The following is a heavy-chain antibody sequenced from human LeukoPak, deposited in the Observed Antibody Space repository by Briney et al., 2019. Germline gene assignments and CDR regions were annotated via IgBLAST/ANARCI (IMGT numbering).Heavy chain of an antibody. Sequence: SSVKVSCKASGGTFSSYAISWVRQAPGQGLEWMGGIIPIFGTANYAQKFQGRVMITTDESTSTAYMELSSLRSEDTAVYYCAGGGMVRRGFDYWGQGTLVTVSS. CDR2: IIPIFGTA. V-gene: IGHV1-69*05. CDR3: AGGGMVRRGFDY. D-gene: IGHD3-10*01. J-gene: IGHJ4*02. CDR1: GGTFSSYA.